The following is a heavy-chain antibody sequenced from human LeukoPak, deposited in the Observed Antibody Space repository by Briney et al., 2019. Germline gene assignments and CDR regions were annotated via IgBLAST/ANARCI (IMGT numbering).Heavy chain of an antibody. Sequence: GGSQRLSCAAFGFPLSSYAMSWVRQAPGKGLEWVSATSSSDAGTYHADSVRGRFTISRDNSKNTLYLQMNSLRVEDAAVYYCARAPVTSCRGAYCYPFDYWGQGTLVTVSS. CDR3: ARAPVTSCRGAYCYPFDY. D-gene: IGHD2-21*01. V-gene: IGHV3-23*01. CDR1: GFPLSSYA. CDR2: TSSSDAGT. J-gene: IGHJ4*02.